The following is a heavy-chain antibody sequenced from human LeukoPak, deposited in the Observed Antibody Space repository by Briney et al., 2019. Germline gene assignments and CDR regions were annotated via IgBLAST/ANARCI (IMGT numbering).Heavy chain of an antibody. V-gene: IGHV4-34*01. D-gene: IGHD3-10*01. Sequence: SETLSLTCAVYGGSFSGYYWSWIRQPAGKGLECIGEINHSGSTNYNPSLKSRVTISVDTSKNQFSLKLSSVTAADTAVYYCARGAPYYYGSGPLPYDAFDIWGQGTMVTVSS. CDR3: ARGAPYYYGSGPLPYDAFDI. CDR1: GGSFSGYY. CDR2: INHSGST. J-gene: IGHJ3*02.